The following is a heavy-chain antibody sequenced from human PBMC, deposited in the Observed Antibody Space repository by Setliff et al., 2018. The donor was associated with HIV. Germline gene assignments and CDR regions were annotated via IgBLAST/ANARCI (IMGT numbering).Heavy chain of an antibody. Sequence: SETLSLTCTVSGDSISSGSYYWSWIRQPARKGLEWIGRIYTSGSTNYNPSLKSRVTISVDTSKNQFSLKLSSVAAADAAVYYCARGSYSSSWYGSHFDYWGQGILVTVSS. V-gene: IGHV4-61*02. CDR3: ARGSYSSSWYGSHFDY. CDR1: GDSISSGSYY. D-gene: IGHD6-13*01. J-gene: IGHJ4*02. CDR2: IYTSGST.